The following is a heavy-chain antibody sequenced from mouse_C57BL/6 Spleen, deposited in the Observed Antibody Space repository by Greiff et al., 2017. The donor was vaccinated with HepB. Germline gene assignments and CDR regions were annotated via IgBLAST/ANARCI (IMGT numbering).Heavy chain of an antibody. CDR2: IDPSDSET. J-gene: IGHJ4*01. Sequence: VQLQQSGAELVRPGSSVKLSCKASGYTFTSYWMHWVKQRPIQGLEWIGNIDPSDSETHYNQKFKDKATLTVDKSSSTAYMQLSSLTSEDSAVYYCARGAITTVVATGGAMDYWGQGTSVTVSS. CDR1: GYTFTSYW. D-gene: IGHD1-1*01. CDR3: ARGAITTVVATGGAMDY. V-gene: IGHV1-52*01.